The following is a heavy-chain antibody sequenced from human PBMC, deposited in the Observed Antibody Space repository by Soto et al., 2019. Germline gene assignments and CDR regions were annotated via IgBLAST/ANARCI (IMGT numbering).Heavy chain of an antibody. D-gene: IGHD5-12*01. CDR3: ARDPATITTYFDY. CDR2: IFDDGSKK. Sequence: QAQLVESGGGAVQPGTSLRLSCVVSGFRFRTYGFHWVRQAPGKGLEWVAMIFDDGSKKYYADSVKGRSTISRDDSQSTIYLQMNSLRAEDTALYYCARDPATITTYFDYWGQGTLVTVSS. CDR1: GFRFRTYG. J-gene: IGHJ4*02. V-gene: IGHV3-33*01.